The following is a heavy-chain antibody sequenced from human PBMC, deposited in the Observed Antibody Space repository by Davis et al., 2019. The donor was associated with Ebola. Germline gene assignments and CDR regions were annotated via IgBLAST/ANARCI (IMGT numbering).Heavy chain of an antibody. CDR2: ISSSGSTI. Sequence: GESLKISCAASGFTFSDYYMSWIRQAPGKGLEWVSYISSSGSTIYYADSVKGRFTISREDATSSLYLQMNSLRDEDTAVYYCVRDRDFSFDQWGRGILVTVSS. CDR1: GFTFSDYY. CDR3: VRDRDFSFDQ. D-gene: IGHD2/OR15-2a*01. V-gene: IGHV3-11*04. J-gene: IGHJ4*02.